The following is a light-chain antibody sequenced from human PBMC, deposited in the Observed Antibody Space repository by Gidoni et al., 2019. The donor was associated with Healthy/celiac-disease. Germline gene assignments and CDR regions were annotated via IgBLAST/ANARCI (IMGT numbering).Light chain of an antibody. J-gene: IGLJ3*02. CDR3: QSYDSSLSGWV. CDR1: RSNIGAGYD. V-gene: IGLV1-40*01. Sequence: QSVLTQPPSVSGAPGQRVTIPCTGSRSNIGAGYDVHWYQQLPGTAPKLLIYGNSKRPSGVPDRFSGSKSGTSASLAITGLQAEDEADYYCQSYDSSLSGWVFGGGTKLTVL. CDR2: GNS.